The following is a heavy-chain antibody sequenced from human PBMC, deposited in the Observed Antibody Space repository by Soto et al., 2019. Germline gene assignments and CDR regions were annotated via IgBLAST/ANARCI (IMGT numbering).Heavy chain of an antibody. D-gene: IGHD3-10*01. CDR2: IKQDGSEK. CDR3: ARDLRLLGFGEFLY. V-gene: IGHV3-7*05. CDR1: GFTFSSYW. J-gene: IGHJ4*02. Sequence: GGSLRLSCAASGFTFSSYWMSWVRQAPGKGLEWVANIKQDGSEKYYVDSVKGRFTISRDNAKNSLYLQMNSLRAEDTAVYYCARDLRLLGFGEFLYWGQGTLVTVSS.